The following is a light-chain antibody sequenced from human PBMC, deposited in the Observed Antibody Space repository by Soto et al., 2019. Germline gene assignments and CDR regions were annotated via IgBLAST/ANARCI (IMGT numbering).Light chain of an antibody. CDR3: TSYADSDNWV. J-gene: IGLJ3*02. CDR2: EVT. CDR1: SSDVGGYNY. V-gene: IGLV2-8*01. Sequence: QSALTQPPSASGSPGQSVTISCTGTSSDVGGYNYVSWYQHHPGKAPKLMIYEVTKRPSGVPDRFSGSKSGNTASLTVSGLQAEDEADYYCTSYADSDNWVFGGGTKLTVL.